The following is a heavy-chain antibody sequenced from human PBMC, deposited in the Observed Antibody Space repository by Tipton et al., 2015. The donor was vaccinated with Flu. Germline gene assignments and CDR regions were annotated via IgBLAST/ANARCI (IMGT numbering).Heavy chain of an antibody. J-gene: IGHJ4*02. CDR1: GFTFSNAW. CDR3: TTELGELSPDY. V-gene: IGHV3-15*01. D-gene: IGHD3-10*01. CDR2: IKSKTDGGTT. Sequence: SLRLSCAASGFTFSNAWMSWVRQAPGKGLEWVGRIKSKTDGGTTDYAAPVKGRFTISRDDSKNTLYLQMNSLKTEDTAVYYCTTELGELSPDYWGQGTLVTVSS.